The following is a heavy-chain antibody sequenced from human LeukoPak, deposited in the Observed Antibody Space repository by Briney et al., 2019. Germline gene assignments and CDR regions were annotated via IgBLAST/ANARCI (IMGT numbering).Heavy chain of an antibody. D-gene: IGHD3-3*01. CDR1: GFTFSSYS. V-gene: IGHV3-48*04. J-gene: IGHJ6*03. Sequence: GGSLRLSCAASGFTFSSYSMNWVRQAPGKGLEGVSYISSSSSTIYYADSVKRRFTISRDNAKNSLYLQMNSLRAEDTAVYYCAREYDFWSGWYYYMDVWGKGTTVTVSS. CDR2: ISSSSSTI. CDR3: AREYDFWSGWYYYMDV.